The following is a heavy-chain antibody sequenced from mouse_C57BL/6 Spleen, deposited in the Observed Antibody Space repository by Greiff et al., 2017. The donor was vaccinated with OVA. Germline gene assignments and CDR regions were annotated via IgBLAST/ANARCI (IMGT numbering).Heavy chain of an antibody. J-gene: IGHJ3*01. CDR2: IDPSDSYT. D-gene: IGHD1-1*01. Sequence: QVQLQQPGAELVMPGASVKLSCKASGYTFTSYWMHWVKQRPGQGLEWIGEIDPSDSYTNYNHKFKGKSTLTVDKSSSTAYMQLSSLRSEDEAVYYCARKTTVLDEFAYWGQGTLVTVSA. V-gene: IGHV1-69*01. CDR3: ARKTTVLDEFAY. CDR1: GYTFTSYW.